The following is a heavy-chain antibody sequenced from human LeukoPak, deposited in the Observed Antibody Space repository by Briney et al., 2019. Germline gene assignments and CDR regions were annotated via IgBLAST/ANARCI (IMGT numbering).Heavy chain of an antibody. CDR2: LYPGDSES. Sequence: GESLKISCKGSGYSFTNHWIAWVRQKPGKGLEWMGILYPGDSESIYSPSFQGQVTISADKSISTAYLQWSSLKASDTAMYYCARFKQGSWYYMDVWGKGTTVTVSS. CDR3: ARFKQGSWYYMDV. CDR1: GYSFTNHW. D-gene: IGHD1/OR15-1a*01. V-gene: IGHV5-51*01. J-gene: IGHJ6*03.